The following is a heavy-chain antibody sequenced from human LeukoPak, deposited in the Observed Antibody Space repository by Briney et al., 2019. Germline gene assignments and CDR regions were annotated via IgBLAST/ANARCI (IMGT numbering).Heavy chain of an antibody. V-gene: IGHV1-18*04. CDR1: GYTFTGYY. D-gene: IGHD1-26*01. J-gene: IGHJ3*02. CDR3: ARDLKSGSYLADAFDI. Sequence: ATVKVSCKASGYTFTGYYMHWVRQAPGQGLEWMGWISAYNGNTNYAQKLQGRVTMTTDTSTSTAYMELRSLRSDDTAVYYCARDLKSGSYLADAFDIWGQGTMVTVSS. CDR2: ISAYNGNT.